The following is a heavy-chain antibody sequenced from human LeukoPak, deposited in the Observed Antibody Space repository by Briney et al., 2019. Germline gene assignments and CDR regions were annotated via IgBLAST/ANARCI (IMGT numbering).Heavy chain of an antibody. CDR3: ARGYCSGGTCYLVENWFDP. J-gene: IGHJ5*02. CDR1: GYTFTVYY. Sequence: ASVKVSCKATGYTFTVYYMYWVRQAPGQGLEWMGRINPNSGDTDYAQNFQGRVTMTRDTSISTAYMELTNLRSDDTAVYYCARGYCSGGTCYLVENWFDPWGQGTLVTVSS. V-gene: IGHV1-2*06. CDR2: INPNSGDT. D-gene: IGHD2-15*01.